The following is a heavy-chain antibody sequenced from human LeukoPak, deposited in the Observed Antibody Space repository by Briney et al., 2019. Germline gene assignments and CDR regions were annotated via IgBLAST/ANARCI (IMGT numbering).Heavy chain of an antibody. V-gene: IGHV3-9*01. J-gene: IGHJ4*02. CDR1: GFTFDDYA. D-gene: IGHD2-15*01. Sequence: GGSLRLSCAASGFTFDDYAMHWVRQPPGKGLEWVSGISSNSDDIGYADSVKGRFTISRDSAKKSLYLQMNSLRAEDTALYYCAKDRYCTSSSCPIDYWGREPWSPSPQ. CDR3: AKDRYCTSSSCPIDY. CDR2: ISSNSDDI.